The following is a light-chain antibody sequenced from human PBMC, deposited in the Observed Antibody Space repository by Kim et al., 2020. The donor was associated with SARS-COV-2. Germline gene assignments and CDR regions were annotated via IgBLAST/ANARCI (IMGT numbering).Light chain of an antibody. CDR1: SSAFGGYNS. V-gene: IGLV2-14*03. CDR3: HSYTSSTTLA. CDR2: DVT. Sequence: QTIPLSLADTSSAFGGYNSVSWYRQHPGKAPQLIIYDVTNRPSGVSDRFPGAKSGNTASLTISGLQAEDEADYYCHSYTSSTTLAFGPGTKVTVL. J-gene: IGLJ1*01.